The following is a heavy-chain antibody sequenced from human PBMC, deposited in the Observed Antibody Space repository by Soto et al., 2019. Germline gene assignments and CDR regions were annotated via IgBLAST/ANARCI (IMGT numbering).Heavy chain of an antibody. CDR1: GGTFSSYA. Sequence: SVKVSCKASGGTFSSYAISWVRQAPGQGLEWMGGIIPIFGTANYAQKFQGRVTITADESTSTAYMELSSLRSEDTAVYYCARGLVGATNYYYYYGMDVWGQGTTVTVSS. V-gene: IGHV1-69*13. D-gene: IGHD1-26*01. CDR2: IIPIFGTA. J-gene: IGHJ6*02. CDR3: ARGLVGATNYYYYYGMDV.